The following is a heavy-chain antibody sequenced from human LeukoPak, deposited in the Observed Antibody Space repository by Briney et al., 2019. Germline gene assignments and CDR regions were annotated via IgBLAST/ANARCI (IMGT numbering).Heavy chain of an antibody. CDR3: ARAGYGSGSYFWFDP. D-gene: IGHD3-10*01. V-gene: IGHV1-18*01. Sequence: ASVTVSCKASGYTFTSYGISWVRQAPGQGLEWMGWISAYNGNTNYAQKLQGRVTMTTDTSTSTAYMELRSLRSDDTAVYYCARAGYGSGSYFWFDPWGQGTLVTVSS. J-gene: IGHJ5*02. CDR1: GYTFTSYG. CDR2: ISAYNGNT.